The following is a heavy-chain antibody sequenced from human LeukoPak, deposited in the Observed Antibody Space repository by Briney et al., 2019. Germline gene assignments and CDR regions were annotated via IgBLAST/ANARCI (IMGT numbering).Heavy chain of an antibody. CDR3: VKSAGFDWLSPLDAFDI. D-gene: IGHD3-9*01. J-gene: IGHJ3*02. CDR2: ISSDGDST. Sequence: GGSLRLSCSASGFTFSSHAMHWVRRTPGKGLEYVSGISSDGDSTYYADSVKGRFIISRENSKDTLYLQMSSLRAEDTTVYYCVKSAGFDWLSPLDAFDIWGQGTMVTVSS. V-gene: IGHV3-64D*09. CDR1: GFTFSSHA.